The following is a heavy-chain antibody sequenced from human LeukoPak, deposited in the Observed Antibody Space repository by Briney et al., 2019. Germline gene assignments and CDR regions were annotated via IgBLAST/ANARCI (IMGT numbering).Heavy chain of an antibody. Sequence: SETLSLTCTVSSGSIGSDALYWGWIRQSPGKGLEWIGSVHYTRSYSGTTYYNPSLESRVTISVDTFKNQFSLKLSSVTAADTAVYYGARAPEAAGTFDYWGQGTLVTVS. J-gene: IGHJ4*02. CDR1: SGSIGSDALY. D-gene: IGHD6-13*01. CDR3: ARAPEAAGTFDY. CDR2: VHYTRSYSGTT. V-gene: IGHV4-39*07.